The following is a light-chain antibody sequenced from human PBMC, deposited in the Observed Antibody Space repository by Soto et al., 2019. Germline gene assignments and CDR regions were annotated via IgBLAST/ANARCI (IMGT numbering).Light chain of an antibody. CDR1: QSVNIN. CDR2: AAS. Sequence: EIVLTQSPATLSLSPGERATLSCRASQSVNINLAWYQQRPGQAPRLLIYAASTRATGVPDRFSGGGSGTEFTLTISSLQPEDFAVHYCHQYNSWPYTFGQGTK. J-gene: IGKJ2*01. V-gene: IGKV3-15*01. CDR3: HQYNSWPYT.